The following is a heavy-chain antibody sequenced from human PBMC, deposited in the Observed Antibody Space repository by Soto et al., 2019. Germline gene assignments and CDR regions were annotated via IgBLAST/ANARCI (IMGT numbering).Heavy chain of an antibody. CDR1: GFPFSSYA. Sequence: PGGSLRLSCAASGFPFSSYAMSWVRQAPGKGLEWVSAISGSGGSTYYADSVKGRFTISRDNSKNTLYLQMNSLRAEDTAVYYCAKVYDFWSGYQYYFDYWGQGTLVTVSS. J-gene: IGHJ4*02. V-gene: IGHV3-23*01. CDR3: AKVYDFWSGYQYYFDY. CDR2: ISGSGGST. D-gene: IGHD3-3*01.